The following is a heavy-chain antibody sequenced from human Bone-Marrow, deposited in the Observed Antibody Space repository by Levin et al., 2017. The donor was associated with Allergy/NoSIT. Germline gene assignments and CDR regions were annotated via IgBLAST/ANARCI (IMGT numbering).Heavy chain of an antibody. CDR3: ARHKWDGQSSLDH. J-gene: IGHJ4*02. CDR2: INYSGST. CDR1: GVSLRGSSHY. D-gene: IGHD1-26*01. Sequence: SQTLSLTCSVSGVSLRGSSHYWGWIRHPPGKGLEWVGSINYSGSTYYTPSLKGRVTMSVDTSKNQFSLKLTSVTAADTAVYHCARHKWDGQSSLDHWGQGTLVTVSS. V-gene: IGHV4-39*01.